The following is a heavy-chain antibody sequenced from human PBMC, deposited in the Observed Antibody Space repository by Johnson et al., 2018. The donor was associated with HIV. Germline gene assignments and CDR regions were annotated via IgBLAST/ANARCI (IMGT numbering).Heavy chain of an antibody. CDR1: GFTFSSYA. CDR3: ARSPYGGMGRWAFDI. J-gene: IGHJ3*02. Sequence: VQLVESGGGVVQPGGSLRLSCAASGFTFSSYAMHWVRQAPGKGLEWVAVISYDGSNKYYADSVKGRFTISRDNSKNTLYLQMNSLRAEDTAVYYCARSPYGGMGRWAFDIWGQGTMVTVSS. CDR2: ISYDGSNK. V-gene: IGHV3-30-3*01. D-gene: IGHD4-23*01.